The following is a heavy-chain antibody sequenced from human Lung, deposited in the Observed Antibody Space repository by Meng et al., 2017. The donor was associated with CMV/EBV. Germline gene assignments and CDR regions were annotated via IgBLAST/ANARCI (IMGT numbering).Heavy chain of an antibody. CDR3: ARAEADTGNFDY. CDR2: IYTSGTT. J-gene: IGHJ4*02. V-gene: IGHV4-4*07. Sequence: QAQIQESGPGLVKPSETLSLTCTVSGGSISSYYWSWIRQSAGKGLEWIGRIYTSGTTIYNPSLKSRLTLSLDTSKNQFSLKLNSVTAADTAVYYCARAEADTGNFDYWGQGTLVTVSS. D-gene: IGHD6-19*01. CDR1: GGSISSYY.